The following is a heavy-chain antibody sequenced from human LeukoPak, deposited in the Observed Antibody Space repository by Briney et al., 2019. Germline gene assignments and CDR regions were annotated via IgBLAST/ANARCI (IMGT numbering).Heavy chain of an antibody. J-gene: IGHJ4*02. Sequence: GGSLRLSCTASGFTLGSHDMHWVRHIPGQGLEWVAAVSSGFHAFFADSVQGRFTVSREDARNSLYLQMNSLRAGDTAVYYWVREARGYHYTYFDYWGQGTLVTVSS. CDR1: GFTLGSHD. CDR2: VSSGFHA. CDR3: VREARGYHYTYFDY. D-gene: IGHD5-18*01. V-gene: IGHV3-13*01.